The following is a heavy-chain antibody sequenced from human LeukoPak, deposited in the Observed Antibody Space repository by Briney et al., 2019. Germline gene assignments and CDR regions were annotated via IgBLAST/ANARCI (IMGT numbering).Heavy chain of an antibody. J-gene: IGHJ4*02. D-gene: IGHD1-26*01. CDR3: ATGRIGELSVFFDY. V-gene: IGHV1-24*01. CDR2: FDPEDGET. CDR1: GYALTELS. Sequence: ASVKVSCKVSGYALTELSMHWVRQAPGKGLEWMGGFDPEDGETIYAQKFQGRVTMTEDTSTDTAYMELSSLRSEDTAVYYCATGRIGELSVFFDYWGQGTLVTVSS.